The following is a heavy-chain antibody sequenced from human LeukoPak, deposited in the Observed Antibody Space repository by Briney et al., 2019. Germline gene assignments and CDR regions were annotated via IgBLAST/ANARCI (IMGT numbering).Heavy chain of an antibody. J-gene: IGHJ4*02. CDR1: GGSISSYD. Sequence: SETLSLTCTVSGGSISSYDWSWIRQPPGKGLEWSGYIYYSGSTNYNPSLKSRVTISVATSKNQSYLKLSSVTAADTAVYYCARESGRYYDSSGYSFDYWGQGTRVTVSS. D-gene: IGHD3-22*01. V-gene: IGHV4-59*01. CDR3: ARESGRYYDSSGYSFDY. CDR2: IYYSGST.